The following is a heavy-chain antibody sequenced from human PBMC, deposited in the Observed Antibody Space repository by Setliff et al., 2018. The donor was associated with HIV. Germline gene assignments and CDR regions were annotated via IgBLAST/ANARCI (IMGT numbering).Heavy chain of an antibody. J-gene: IGHJ4*02. Sequence: SVKVSCKASGGTFSSYAINWVRQAPGQGLEWMGGIIPILGIANYAQKFQGRVTITADKSTSTAYMELSSLRSEDTAVYYCARDREYYYDNSGSPSFDYWGQGTRVTVSS. CDR3: ARDREYYYDNSGSPSFDY. V-gene: IGHV1-69*10. CDR1: GGTFSSYA. D-gene: IGHD3-22*01. CDR2: IIPILGIA.